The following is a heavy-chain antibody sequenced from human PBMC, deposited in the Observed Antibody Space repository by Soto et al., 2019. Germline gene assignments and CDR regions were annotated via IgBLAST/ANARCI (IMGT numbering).Heavy chain of an antibody. Sequence: PSETPCLTCAVHGGSFCGYYWSSSRPPPGTGLEWIGEIGHSGSTINNPSPASRATISEASSNNQFSLKLKYVSAADTAVYFCARHGGYYFEYWGQGAPVTVSS. V-gene: IGHV4-34*04. CDR2: IGHSGST. D-gene: IGHD3-16*01. J-gene: IGHJ4*02. CDR3: ARHGGYYFEY. CDR1: GGSFCGYY.